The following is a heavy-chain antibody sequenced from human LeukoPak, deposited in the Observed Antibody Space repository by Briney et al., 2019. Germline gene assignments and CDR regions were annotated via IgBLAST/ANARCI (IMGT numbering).Heavy chain of an antibody. J-gene: IGHJ4*02. CDR2: INHSGST. CDR1: GGSFSGYY. D-gene: IGHD3-22*01. Sequence: SETLSLTCAVYGGSFSGYYWSWIRQPPGKGLEWIGEINHSGSTNYNPSLKSRFTISVDTSKNQFSLNLRSVTAADTAVYYCARVRRTYYYDSSGYYPYGGFDYWGQGTLVTVSS. V-gene: IGHV4-34*01. CDR3: ARVRRTYYYDSSGYYPYGGFDY.